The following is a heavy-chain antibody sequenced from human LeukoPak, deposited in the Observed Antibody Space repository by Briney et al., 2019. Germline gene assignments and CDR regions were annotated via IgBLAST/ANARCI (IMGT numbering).Heavy chain of an antibody. D-gene: IGHD1-26*01. CDR3: ARGRDSGSYSHFQH. V-gene: IGHV1-69*13. CDR1: GGTFSSYA. CDR2: IIPIFGTA. J-gene: IGHJ1*01. Sequence: GASVKVSCKASGGTFSSYAISWVRQAPGQGLEWMGGIIPIFGTANYAQKFQGRVTITADESTSTAYMELSSLRSEDTAVYYCARGRDSGSYSHFQHWGQGTLVTVPS.